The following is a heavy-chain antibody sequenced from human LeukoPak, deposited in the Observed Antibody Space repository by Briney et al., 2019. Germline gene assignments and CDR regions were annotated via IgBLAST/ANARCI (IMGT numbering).Heavy chain of an antibody. CDR3: ARIYCGGACLDAAPLSDAFDI. CDR1: GFPFSTYA. V-gene: IGHV3-33*01. D-gene: IGHD2-21*02. J-gene: IGHJ3*02. CDR2: IWHDGGKK. Sequence: GGSLRLSCAASGFPFSTYAIHWVRQAPGKGLEWVAVIWHDGGKKYYGDSVKGRFTTSRDNSKSTLYLQMNSLRAEDTAVYYCARIYCGGACLDAAPLSDAFDIWGQGTMVTVSS.